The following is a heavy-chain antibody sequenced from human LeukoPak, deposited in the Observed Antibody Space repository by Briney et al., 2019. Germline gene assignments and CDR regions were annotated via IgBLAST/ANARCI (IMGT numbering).Heavy chain of an antibody. CDR1: GFTFDDYA. J-gene: IGHJ5*02. Sequence: PGRSLRLSCAASGFTFDDYAMHWVRQAPGKGLEWVSGISWNSGSIGYADSVKGRFTISRDNSKNTLYLQMDSLRAEGTAVYYCARDLGQYYDTSDNWFDPWGQGTLVTVSS. V-gene: IGHV3-9*01. CDR3: ARDLGQYYDTSDNWFDP. D-gene: IGHD3-22*01. CDR2: ISWNSGSI.